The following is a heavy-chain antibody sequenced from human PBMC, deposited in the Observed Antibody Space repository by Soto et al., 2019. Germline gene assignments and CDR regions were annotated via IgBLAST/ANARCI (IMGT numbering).Heavy chain of an antibody. Sequence: QVQLVESGGGVVQPGRSLRLSCAASGFTFSSYGMHWVRQAPGKGLEWVAVISYGGSNKYYADSVKGRFTISRDNSKNTLYLQMNSLRAEDTAVYYCAKDRQSLDIVVVPAAMHWGQGTLVTVSS. J-gene: IGHJ4*02. V-gene: IGHV3-30*18. CDR1: GFTFSSYG. CDR3: AKDRQSLDIVVVPAAMH. D-gene: IGHD2-2*03. CDR2: ISYGGSNK.